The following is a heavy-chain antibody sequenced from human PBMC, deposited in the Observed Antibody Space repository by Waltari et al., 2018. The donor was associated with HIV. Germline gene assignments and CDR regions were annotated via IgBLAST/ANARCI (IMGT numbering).Heavy chain of an antibody. CDR2: ISSSSSTI. CDR1: GFTFSSYS. Sequence: EVQLVESGGDLVQPGGSLRLSCAASGFTFSSYSMNWVRQAPGKGLEWVSYISSSSSTIYYADSVKGRFTISRDNAKNSLYLQMNSLRAEDTAVYYCARDDYGMDVWGQGTTVTVSS. V-gene: IGHV3-48*04. CDR3: ARDDYGMDV. J-gene: IGHJ6*02.